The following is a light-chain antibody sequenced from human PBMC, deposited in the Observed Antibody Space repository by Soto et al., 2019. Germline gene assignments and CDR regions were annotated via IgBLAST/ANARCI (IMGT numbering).Light chain of an antibody. J-gene: IGLJ3*02. CDR3: CSYAGSFTWV. CDR1: RYDVGGYNY. V-gene: IGLV2-11*01. CDR2: DVT. Sequence: QSALTQTPSVSGSPGQSVTMSCTGTRYDVGGYNYVSWYQQHPGKAPKVIIYDVTLRPSGVPDRFSGSKSGNTASLTISGLQAEDEADYYCCSYAGSFTWVFGGGTKLTVL.